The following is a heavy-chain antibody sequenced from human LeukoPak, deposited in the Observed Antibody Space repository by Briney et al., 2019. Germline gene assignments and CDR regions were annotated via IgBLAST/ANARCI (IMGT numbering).Heavy chain of an antibody. D-gene: IGHD1-1*01. Sequence: SETLSLTCAVYGGSFSGYYWSWIRQPPGKGLEWIGEINHSGSTNYNPSLKSRVTISVDTSKNQFSLKLSSVTAVDTAVYYCARRRQLERRLDYWGQGTLVTVSS. CDR3: ARRRQLERRLDY. J-gene: IGHJ4*02. CDR2: INHSGST. CDR1: GGSFSGYY. V-gene: IGHV4-34*01.